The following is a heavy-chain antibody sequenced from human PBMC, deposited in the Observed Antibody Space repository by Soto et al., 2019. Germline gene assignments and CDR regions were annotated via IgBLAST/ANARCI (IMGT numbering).Heavy chain of an antibody. CDR3: ARVGIAADLDS. D-gene: IGHD6-13*01. Sequence: SVKVSCKASGGTFSSYTISWVRQAPGQGLEWMGRIIPILGIANYAQKFQGRVTITRDTSASTAYMELSSLRSEDTAVYYCARVGIAADLDSWGQGTLVTVSS. CDR2: IIPILGIA. V-gene: IGHV1-69*02. CDR1: GGTFSSYT. J-gene: IGHJ4*02.